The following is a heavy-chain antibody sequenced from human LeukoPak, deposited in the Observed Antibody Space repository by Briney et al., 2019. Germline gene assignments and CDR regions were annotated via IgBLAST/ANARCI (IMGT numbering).Heavy chain of an antibody. CDR2: IFYSRNT. D-gene: IGHD4-17*01. V-gene: IGHV4-39*01. CDR3: ASTYGDRGWFDP. CDR1: GGSISSIVYY. J-gene: IGHJ5*02. Sequence: SETLSLTRTVSGGSISSIVYYWGWIRQPPGKGLEWIASIFYSRNTYYNPSLKSRVTRSVDTSKNQFSLKLISVTAADTALYYCASTYGDRGWFDPWGQGTLVTVSS.